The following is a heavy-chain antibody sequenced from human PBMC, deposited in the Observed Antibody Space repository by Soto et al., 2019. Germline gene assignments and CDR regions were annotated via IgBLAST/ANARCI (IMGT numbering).Heavy chain of an antibody. CDR3: ASLGRDDDYYGSGSYYNRGYYYYYYMDV. J-gene: IGHJ6*03. CDR2: INSDGSST. D-gene: IGHD3-10*01. Sequence: RGSLRLSCAASGFTFSSYWMHWVRQAPGKGLVWVSRINSDGSSTSYADSVKGRFTISRDNAKNTLYLQMNSLRAEDTAVYYCASLGRDDDYYGSGSYYNRGYYYYYYMDVWGKGTTVTVSS. V-gene: IGHV3-74*01. CDR1: GFTFSSYW.